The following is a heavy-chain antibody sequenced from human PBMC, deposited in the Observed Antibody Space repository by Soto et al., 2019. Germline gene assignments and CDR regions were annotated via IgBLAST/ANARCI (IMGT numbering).Heavy chain of an antibody. CDR1: GGSISSGGYS. V-gene: IGHV4-30-2*01. Sequence: SETLSLTCAVSGGSISSGGYSWSWIRQPPGKGLEWIGYIYHSGSTYYNPSLKSRVTISVDRSKNQFSLKLSSVTAADTAVYYCARGRGELTIDYWGQGTLVTVSS. CDR2: IYHSGST. D-gene: IGHD3-10*01. J-gene: IGHJ4*02. CDR3: ARGRGELTIDY.